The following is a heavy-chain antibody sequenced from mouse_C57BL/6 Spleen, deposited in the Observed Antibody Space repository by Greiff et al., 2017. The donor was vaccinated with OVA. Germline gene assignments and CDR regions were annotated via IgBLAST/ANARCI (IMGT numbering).Heavy chain of an antibody. J-gene: IGHJ1*03. CDR2: IRNKANGYTT. CDR1: GFTFTDYY. Sequence: EVHLVESGGGLVQPGGSLSLSCAASGFTFTDYYMSWVRQPPGKALEWLGFIRNKANGYTTEYSASVKGRFTISRDNSQSILYLQMNALRAEDSATYYCAPYSNYGYFDVWGTGTTVTVSS. V-gene: IGHV7-3*01. CDR3: APYSNYGYFDV.